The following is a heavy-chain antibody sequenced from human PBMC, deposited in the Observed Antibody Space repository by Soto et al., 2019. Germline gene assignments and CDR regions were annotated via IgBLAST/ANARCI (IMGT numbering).Heavy chain of an antibody. D-gene: IGHD2-2*01. CDR1: GVSISSYY. Sequence: NPSETLSLTCTVSGVSISSYYWSWIRQSPGKGLEWIASVYYSGSTKYNPSLKSRVTMSADTSKNQFSLRLTSVIAADTAVYYCARDLTRENWFDPWGRGTLVTVSS. J-gene: IGHJ5*02. V-gene: IGHV4-59*01. CDR2: VYYSGST. CDR3: ARDLTRENWFDP.